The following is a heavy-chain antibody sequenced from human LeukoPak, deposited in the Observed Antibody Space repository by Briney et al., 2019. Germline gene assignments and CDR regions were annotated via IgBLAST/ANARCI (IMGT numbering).Heavy chain of an antibody. V-gene: IGHV4-30-2*01. CDR2: IYHSGST. J-gene: IGHJ6*03. Sequence: PSETLSLTCTVSGGSISSGGYYWSWIRQPPGKGLEWIGYIYHSGSTYYNPSLKSRVTISVDTSKNQFSLKLSSVTAADTAVYYCARVSVVRSVYYYYYYMDVWGKGTTVTVSS. CDR1: GGSISSGGYY. D-gene: IGHD3-10*01. CDR3: ARVSVVRSVYYYYYYMDV.